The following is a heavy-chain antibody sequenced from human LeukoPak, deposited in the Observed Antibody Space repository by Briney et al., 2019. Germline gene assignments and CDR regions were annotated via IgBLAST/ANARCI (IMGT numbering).Heavy chain of an antibody. CDR3: ARVPLTTDLLFGRWGAFDI. V-gene: IGHV1-2*06. D-gene: IGHD2-21*01. J-gene: IGHJ3*02. Sequence: ASVKVSCKASGYTFTGYYMHWVRQAPGQGLEWMGRINPNSGGTNYAQKFQGRVTMTRDTSISTAYMELSRLRSDDTAVYYCARVPLTTDLLFGRWGAFDIWGQGTMVTVSS. CDR1: GYTFTGYY. CDR2: INPNSGGT.